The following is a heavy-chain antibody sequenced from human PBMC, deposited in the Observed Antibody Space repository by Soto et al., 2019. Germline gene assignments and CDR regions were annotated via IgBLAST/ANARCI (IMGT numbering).Heavy chain of an antibody. J-gene: IGHJ4*02. Sequence: PGWSLRLSCAASGFTFDDYAMHWVRQAPGKGLEWVSGISWNSGSIGYADSVKGRFTISRDNAKNSLYLQMNSLRAEDTALYYCAKAMGTKSSLGLDYWGQGTLVTVSS. D-gene: IGHD2-2*01. CDR3: AKAMGTKSSLGLDY. CDR1: GFTFDDYA. CDR2: ISWNSGSI. V-gene: IGHV3-9*01.